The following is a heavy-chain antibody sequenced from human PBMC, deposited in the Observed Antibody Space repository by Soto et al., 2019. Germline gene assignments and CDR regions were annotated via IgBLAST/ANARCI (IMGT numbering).Heavy chain of an antibody. V-gene: IGHV1-18*01. Sequence: ASVKVSCKASGYTFTSYGISWVRQAPGQGLEWMGWIGAYNGNTNYAQKLQGRVTMTTDTSTSTAYMELRSLRSDDTAVYYCARETTGTTYLGYYYYYYMDVWGKGTTVTVSS. D-gene: IGHD1-7*01. CDR3: ARETTGTTYLGYYYYYYMDV. CDR1: GYTFTSYG. J-gene: IGHJ6*03. CDR2: IGAYNGNT.